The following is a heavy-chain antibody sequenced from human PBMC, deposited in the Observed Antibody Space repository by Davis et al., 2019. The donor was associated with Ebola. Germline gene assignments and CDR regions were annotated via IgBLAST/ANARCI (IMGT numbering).Heavy chain of an antibody. D-gene: IGHD5-18*01. CDR3: AKVGYSYGQFDY. J-gene: IGHJ4*02. CDR2: ISSSSSYI. V-gene: IGHV3-21*04. Sequence: GESLKISCAASGFTFSSYSMNWVRQAPGKGLEWVSSISSSSSYIYYADSVKGRFTISRDNSKNTLYLQMNSLRAEDTAVYYCAKVGYSYGQFDYWGQGTLVTVSS. CDR1: GFTFSSYS.